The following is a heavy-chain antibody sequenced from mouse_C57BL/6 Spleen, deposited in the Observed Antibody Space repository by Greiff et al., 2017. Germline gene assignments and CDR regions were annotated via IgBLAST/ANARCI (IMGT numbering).Heavy chain of an antibody. CDR1: GYTFTDYN. D-gene: IGHD1-1*01. CDR3: ARTIANGSSLDYFDY. CDR2: INPNNGGT. J-gene: IGHJ2*01. V-gene: IGHV1-18*01. Sequence: VQLQQSGPELVKPGASVKIPCKASGYTFTDYNMDWVKQSHGKSLEWIGDINPNNGGTIYNQKFKGKATLTVDKSSSTAYMELRSLTSADTADDYGARTIANGSSLDYFDYWGQGTTLTVSS.